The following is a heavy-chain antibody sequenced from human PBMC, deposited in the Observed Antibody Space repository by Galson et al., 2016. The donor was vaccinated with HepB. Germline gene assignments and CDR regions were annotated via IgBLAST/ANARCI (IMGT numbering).Heavy chain of an antibody. D-gene: IGHD2-15*01. CDR2: IYSGGST. Sequence: SLRLSCAASGFSVSSNYIIWVRQAPGKGLEWVSAIYSGGSTYYADAVKGRFTVSRDDSKNTVFLEMNSLRAEDTAVYYCGTESYLKGHSIVVAAPSQTWGRGTLVSVSS. CDR1: GFSVSSNY. CDR3: GTESYLKGHSIVVAAPSQT. V-gene: IGHV3-53*01. J-gene: IGHJ5*02.